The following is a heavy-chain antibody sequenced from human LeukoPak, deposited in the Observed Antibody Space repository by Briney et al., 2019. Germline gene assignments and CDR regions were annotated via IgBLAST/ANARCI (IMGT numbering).Heavy chain of an antibody. Sequence: GGSLRLSCAASGFTFSSYGMSWVRQAPGKGLEWVSAISGSGGSTYYADSVKGRFTISRDNSKNTLYLQMNSLRAEDMAVYYCAKDVRGGSSGYYVWDYWGQGTLVTVSS. CDR1: GFTFSSYG. V-gene: IGHV3-23*01. J-gene: IGHJ4*02. D-gene: IGHD3-22*01. CDR2: ISGSGGST. CDR3: AKDVRGGSSGYYVWDY.